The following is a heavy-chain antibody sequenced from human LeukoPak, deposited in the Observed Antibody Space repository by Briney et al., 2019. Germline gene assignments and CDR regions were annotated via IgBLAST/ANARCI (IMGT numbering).Heavy chain of an antibody. CDR1: GFTFNSYN. CDR3: AKDGKRISMMVVVRAGYFQH. D-gene: IGHD3-22*01. V-gene: IGHV3-21*01. CDR2: ITSSSTYM. Sequence: GGSLRLSCAASGFTFNSYNMNWVRQAPGKGLEWVSSITSSSTYMYYADSVKGRFTISRDNSKNTLYLQMNSLRAEDTAVYYCAKDGKRISMMVVVRAGYFQHWGQGTLVTVSS. J-gene: IGHJ1*01.